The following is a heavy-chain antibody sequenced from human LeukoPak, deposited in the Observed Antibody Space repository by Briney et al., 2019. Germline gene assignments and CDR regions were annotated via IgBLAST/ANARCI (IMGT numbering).Heavy chain of an antibody. Sequence: GGSLRLSCAASGFTVSKHWMNWVRQAPGKGLEWVADINQDGSAKYYVDSVKGRFTISRDNAKNSLFLQMSTLRAEDTAVYYCARDPVNVRAFDIWGQGTLVTVSS. CDR1: GFTVSKHW. CDR2: INQDGSAK. J-gene: IGHJ3*02. CDR3: ARDPVNVRAFDI. V-gene: IGHV3-7*01.